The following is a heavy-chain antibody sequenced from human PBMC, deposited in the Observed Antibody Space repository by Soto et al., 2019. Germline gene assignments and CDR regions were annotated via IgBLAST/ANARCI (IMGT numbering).Heavy chain of an antibody. V-gene: IGHV3-23*01. D-gene: IGHD2-15*01. J-gene: IGHJ4*02. CDR1: GFTFRNNA. CDR2: ISSRGGAT. CDR3: AKKLPTSDSS. Sequence: PGGSLRLSCAASGFTFRNNAMSWVRPAPGKGLEWVSGISSRGGATYYADSVKGRFTISRDNSNNALYLHMNSLRVDDTAVYYCAKKLPTSDSSWGQGIQVTVYS.